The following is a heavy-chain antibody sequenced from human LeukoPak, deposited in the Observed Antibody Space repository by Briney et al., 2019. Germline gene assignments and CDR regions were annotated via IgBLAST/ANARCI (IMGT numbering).Heavy chain of an antibody. CDR3: ARNPVDYSSGWYDPPYYYYYYMDV. CDR1: GYTFTGYY. CDR2: INPNSGGT. Sequence: ASVKVSCKASGYTFTGYYMHWVRQAPGQGLEWMGWINPNSGGTNYAQKFQGRVTMTRDTSISTAYMELSRLRSEDTAVYYCARNPVDYSSGWYDPPYYYYYYMDVWGKGTTVTISS. D-gene: IGHD6-19*01. J-gene: IGHJ6*03. V-gene: IGHV1-2*02.